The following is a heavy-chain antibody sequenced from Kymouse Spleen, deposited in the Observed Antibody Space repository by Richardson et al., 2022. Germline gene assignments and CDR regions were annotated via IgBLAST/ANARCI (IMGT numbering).Heavy chain of an antibody. CDR3: ARGGGSGSYYGWFDP. Sequence: QVQLQQWGAGLLKPSETLSLTCAVYGGSFSGYYWSWIRQPPGKGLEWIGEINHSGSTNYNPSLKSRVTISVDTSKNQFSLKLSSVTAADTAVYYCARGGGSGSYYGWFDPWGQGTLVTVSS. CDR1: GGSFSGYY. CDR2: INHSGST. V-gene: IGHV4-34*01. J-gene: IGHJ5*02. D-gene: IGHD3-10*01.